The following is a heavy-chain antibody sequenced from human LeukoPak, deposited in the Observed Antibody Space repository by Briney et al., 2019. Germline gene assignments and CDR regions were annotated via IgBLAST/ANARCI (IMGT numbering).Heavy chain of an antibody. CDR3: ARGLLQLAGFDY. J-gene: IGHJ4*02. CDR2: ISSSSSYI. D-gene: IGHD6-6*01. CDR1: GFTFSSYS. V-gene: IGHV3-21*01. Sequence: GGSLRLSCAASGFTFSSYSMNWVRQAPGKGLEWVSSISSSSSYIYYADSVKGRFTISRDNAKNSLYLQMDSLRAEDTAVYYCARGLLQLAGFDYWGQGTLVTVSS.